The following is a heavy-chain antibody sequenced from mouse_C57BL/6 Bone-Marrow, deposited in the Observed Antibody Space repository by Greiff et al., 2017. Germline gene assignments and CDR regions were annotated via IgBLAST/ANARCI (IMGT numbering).Heavy chain of an antibody. CDR3: ARYDYDGYYYAMDY. D-gene: IGHD2-4*01. J-gene: IGHJ4*01. CDR2: IYPGDGDT. V-gene: IGHV1-82*01. CDR1: GYAFSSSW. Sequence: VQLQQSGPELVKPGASVKISCKASGYAFSSSWMNWVKQRPGKGLEWIGRIYPGDGDTNYNGKLKGKATLTADKSSSTAYMQRSSLTSEDSAVYFCARYDYDGYYYAMDYWGQGTSVTVSS.